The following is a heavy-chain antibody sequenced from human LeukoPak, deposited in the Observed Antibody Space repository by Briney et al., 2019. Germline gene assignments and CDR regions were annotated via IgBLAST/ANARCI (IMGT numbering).Heavy chain of an antibody. CDR1: GFTFSSYG. D-gene: IGHD6-19*01. J-gene: IGHJ4*02. CDR2: ISYDGSNR. V-gene: IGHV3-30*18. CDR3: AKDHGSGWFPDY. Sequence: GRSLRLSCVASGFTFSSYGMQWVRQAPGKGLEWVALISYDGSNRNYADSVKGRITISRDNSKNTLYLQMNSLRAEDTAVYYCAKDHGSGWFPDYWSQGTLVTVSS.